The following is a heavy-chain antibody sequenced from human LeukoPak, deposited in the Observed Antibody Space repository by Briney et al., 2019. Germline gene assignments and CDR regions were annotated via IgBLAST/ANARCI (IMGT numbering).Heavy chain of an antibody. V-gene: IGHV4-4*07. CDR1: GGSLSSYY. CDR2: IYTSGST. Sequence: SETLSLTCTVSGGSLSSYYWNWIRQPAGKGLEWIGRIYTSGSTNYNPSLKSRVTISVDTSKNHFSLKLSSVTAADTAVYYCAPQSHYGSGNSCGQGTLVTVSS. J-gene: IGHJ4*02. D-gene: IGHD3-10*01. CDR3: APQSHYGSGNS.